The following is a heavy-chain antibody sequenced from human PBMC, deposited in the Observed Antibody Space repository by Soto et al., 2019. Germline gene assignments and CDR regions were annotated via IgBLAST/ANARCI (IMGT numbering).Heavy chain of an antibody. CDR3: ARDLWGYCGVDCYPLDV. CDR2: LYNTGST. D-gene: IGHD2-21*02. J-gene: IGHJ6*02. Sequence: PSGSLYLTFTLHCYSINRYYSGCMVHSPGKGLEWIGYLYNTGSTIYNPSLKSRVTISVDTSKNQFSLKMNSVTAADTAVYYCARDLWGYCGVDCYPLDVWGQGTTVT. V-gene: IGHV4-59*01. CDR1: CYSINRYY.